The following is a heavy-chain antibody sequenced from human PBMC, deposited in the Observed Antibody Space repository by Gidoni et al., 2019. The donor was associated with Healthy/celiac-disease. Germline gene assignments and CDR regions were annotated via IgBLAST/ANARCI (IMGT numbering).Heavy chain of an antibody. V-gene: IGHV3-33*01. CDR2: IWYDGSNK. CDR3: ARDRMAVAPLYYFDY. Sequence: QVQLVESGGGVVQPGRSLRLSCAASGFTFSSYGMHWVRQAPGKGLEWVAVIWYDGSNKYYADSVKGRFTISRDNSKNTLYLQMNSLRAEDTAVYYCARDRMAVAPLYYFDYWGQGTLVTVSS. J-gene: IGHJ4*02. CDR1: GFTFSSYG. D-gene: IGHD6-19*01.